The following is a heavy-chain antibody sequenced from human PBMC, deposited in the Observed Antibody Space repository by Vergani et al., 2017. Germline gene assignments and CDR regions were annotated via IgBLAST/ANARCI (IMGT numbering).Heavy chain of an antibody. CDR1: GASIRSSYYY. J-gene: IGHJ5*02. Sequence: QLQLQESGPGLVKPSATLSLTCSVSGASIRSSYYYWGWIRQPPGKGLEWIASIYYSGSTYYNPSLKSRVTISVDTSKNQFSLKLSSVTAADTAVYFCARHSTVEWLVKLGWIAPWGKEILVTVSS. CDR2: IYYSGST. CDR3: ARHSTVEWLVKLGWIAP. V-gene: IGHV4-39*01. D-gene: IGHD6-19*01.